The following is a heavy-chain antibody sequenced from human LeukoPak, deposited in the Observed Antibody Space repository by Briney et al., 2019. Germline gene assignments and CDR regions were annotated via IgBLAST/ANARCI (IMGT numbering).Heavy chain of an antibody. CDR3: ATEYYGSGSYSFDY. Sequence: ASVKVSCKDSGYTLTELSMHWVRQAPGKGLEWMGGFDPEDGETIYAQKFQGRVTMTEDTSTDTAYMELSSLRSEDAAVYYCATEYYGSGSYSFDYWGQGTLVTVSS. V-gene: IGHV1-24*01. J-gene: IGHJ4*02. CDR1: GYTLTELS. CDR2: FDPEDGET. D-gene: IGHD3-10*01.